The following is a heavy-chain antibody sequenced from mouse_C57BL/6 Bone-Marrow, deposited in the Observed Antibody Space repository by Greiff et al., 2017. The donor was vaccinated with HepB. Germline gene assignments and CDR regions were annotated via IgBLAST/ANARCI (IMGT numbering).Heavy chain of an antibody. V-gene: IGHV1-85*01. J-gene: IGHJ3*01. D-gene: IGHD2-1*01. Sequence: QVQLKESGPELVKPGASVKLSCKASGYTFTSYDINWVKQRPGQGLEWIGWIYPRDGSTKYNEKFKGKATLTVDTSSSTAYMELHSLTSEDSAVYFCARAFYYGIAWFAYWGQGTLVTVSA. CDR2: IYPRDGST. CDR3: ARAFYYGIAWFAY. CDR1: GYTFTSYD.